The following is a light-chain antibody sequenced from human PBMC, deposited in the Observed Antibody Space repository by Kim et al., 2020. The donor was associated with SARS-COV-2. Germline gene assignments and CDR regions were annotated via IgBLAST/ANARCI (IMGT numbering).Light chain of an antibody. CDR3: QKYSNAPQVI. V-gene: IGKV1-27*01. CDR1: QGIKND. CDR2: AAS. J-gene: IGKJ3*01. Sequence: DIQMTQSPSSLSASVGDRVTITCRASQGIKNDLAWYQQKPGKSPNLLMYAASTLQSGVPSRFSGSGSGTDFSLTISSLQPEDVATYYCQKYSNAPQVIFGPGTKVDIK.